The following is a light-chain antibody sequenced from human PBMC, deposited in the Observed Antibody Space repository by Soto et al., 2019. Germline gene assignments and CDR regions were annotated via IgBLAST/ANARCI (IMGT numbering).Light chain of an antibody. J-gene: IGKJ1*01. CDR3: QQYNSYSWT. V-gene: IGKV1-5*01. Sequence: DIQMTQSPSTLSASVGDRVTITCRASQSISSWLAWYQQKPGKAPKLLIYDASSLESGVPSRFSGSGSGTEFNLTISSLQPDDFANYYCQQYNSYSWTFGQGTKVEIK. CDR2: DAS. CDR1: QSISSW.